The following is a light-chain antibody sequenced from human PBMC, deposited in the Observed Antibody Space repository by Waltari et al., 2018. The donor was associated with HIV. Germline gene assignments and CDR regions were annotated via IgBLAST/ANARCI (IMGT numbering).Light chain of an antibody. CDR2: GAS. J-gene: IGKJ4*01. Sequence: EIVLTQSPGTLSLSPGERATLSCRASQSVSSSYLAWYQQKPGQAPRLLIYGASSRTTGIPDRFSGSGSGTDVTLTISRLEPEDFAVYSCHQYGSSPRTLGGGTKVESK. CDR1: QSVSSSY. CDR3: HQYGSSPRT. V-gene: IGKV3-20*01.